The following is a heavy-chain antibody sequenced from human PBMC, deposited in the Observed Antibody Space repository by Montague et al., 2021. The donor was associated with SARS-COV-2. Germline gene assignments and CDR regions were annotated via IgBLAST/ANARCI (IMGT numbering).Heavy chain of an antibody. V-gene: IGHV4-38-2*02. Sequence: SETLSLTCTVSGFSIGSGDYWGWSLQPPGKGLEWFRSIIHSGTTXXNPPPESRLTMSIDTSTNQFSLRLTSVTAADTDGFFCVSEKAGGLRNVFDIWGQGTTVTVSS. CDR3: VSEKAGGLRNVFDI. D-gene: IGHD3-10*01. CDR1: GFSIGSGDY. CDR2: IIHSGTT. J-gene: IGHJ3*02.